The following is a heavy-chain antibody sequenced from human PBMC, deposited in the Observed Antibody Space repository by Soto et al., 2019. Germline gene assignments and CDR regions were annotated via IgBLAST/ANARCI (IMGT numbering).Heavy chain of an antibody. V-gene: IGHV3-7*04. CDR1: EGTVIRDW. CDR3: SGGVGDAF. CDR2: TNQDGSEK. Sequence: EVHLVESGGGLVQTGGSLRLSCAIFEGTVIRDWMNWVRQAPGKGLEWVAHTNQDGSEKYYVDSVKGRFTISRDNDKNSLYWQINSLRAEDTAMYYCSGGVGDAFWGQGTLVTVSS. D-gene: IGHD1-26*01. J-gene: IGHJ4*02.